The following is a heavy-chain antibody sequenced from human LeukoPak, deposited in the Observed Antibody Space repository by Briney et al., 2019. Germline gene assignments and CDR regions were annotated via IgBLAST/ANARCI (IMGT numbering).Heavy chain of an antibody. V-gene: IGHV1-24*01. J-gene: IGHJ4*02. CDR3: ATPEGYSYGGINFDY. CDR1: GYTLTELS. Sequence: ASVKVSCKVSGYTLTELSMHWVRQAPGKGLEWMGGFDPEDGETIYAQKLQGRVTMTEDTSTDTAYMELSSLRSEDTAVYYCATPEGYSYGGINFDYWGQGTLVTVSS. CDR2: FDPEDGET. D-gene: IGHD5-18*01.